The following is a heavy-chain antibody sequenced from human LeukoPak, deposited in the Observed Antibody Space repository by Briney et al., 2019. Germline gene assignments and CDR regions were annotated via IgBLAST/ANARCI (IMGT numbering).Heavy chain of an antibody. D-gene: IGHD4-17*01. CDR3: ARVQSYGDLPYFDY. Sequence: SQTLSLTCTVSGYSLSSGYYRGWIRQPPGKGLEWIGSIYHSGSTYYNPSLKSRVTISVDTSKNQSSLKLSSVTAADTAVYYCARVQSYGDLPYFDYWGQGTLVTVSS. V-gene: IGHV4-38-2*02. CDR2: IYHSGST. CDR1: GYSLSSGYY. J-gene: IGHJ4*02.